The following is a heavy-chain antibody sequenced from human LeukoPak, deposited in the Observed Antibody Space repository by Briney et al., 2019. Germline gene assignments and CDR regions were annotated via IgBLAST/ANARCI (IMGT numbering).Heavy chain of an antibody. V-gene: IGHV4-39*07. Sequence: SETLSLTCTVSGGSISSSSYYWGWIRQPPGKGLEWIGSIYYSGSTYYNPSLKSRVTISVDSSKNQFSLKLNSVTAADTAVYYCARIVVGEFGEFLNWFDPWGQGTLVTVSS. CDR2: IYYSGST. J-gene: IGHJ5*02. D-gene: IGHD3-10*01. CDR3: ARIVVGEFGEFLNWFDP. CDR1: GGSISSSSYY.